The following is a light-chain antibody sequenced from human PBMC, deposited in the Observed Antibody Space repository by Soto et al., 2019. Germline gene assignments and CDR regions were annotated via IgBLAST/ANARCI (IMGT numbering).Light chain of an antibody. J-gene: IGKJ1*01. Sequence: EIVLTQSPGTLSLSPGQRATLSCSASESISRDYLAWYQQRLGQAPRLLIYGASSGATGIPDRFSGSGSGTDFTLTISRLEPEDFAVYYCQEYIQWPPGMFGPGTKVDI. CDR1: ESISRDY. V-gene: IGKV3-20*01. CDR2: GAS. CDR3: QEYIQWPPGM.